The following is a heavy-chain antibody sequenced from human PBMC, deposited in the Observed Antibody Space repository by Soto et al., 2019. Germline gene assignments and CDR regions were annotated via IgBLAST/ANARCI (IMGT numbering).Heavy chain of an antibody. Sequence: EVQLLESGGGLVQPGGSLRLSCAASGFTFSSYAMNWLRQAPGKGLEWVSTISGNGGSTYYAHTSTYYADSVKGRLTISRDTSKNTLYLQLNSMRADDTAVYYCAKVGVTSHPPIPVYYWGQGTLVTVSS. CDR3: AKVGVTSHPPIPVYY. CDR2: ISGNGGSTYYAHTST. J-gene: IGHJ4*02. CDR1: GFTFSSYA. V-gene: IGHV3-23*01. D-gene: IGHD2-2*02.